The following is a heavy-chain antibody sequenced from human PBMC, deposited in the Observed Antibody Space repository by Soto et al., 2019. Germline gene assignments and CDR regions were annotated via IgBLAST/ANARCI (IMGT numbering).Heavy chain of an antibody. D-gene: IGHD1-1*01. CDR1: GFTFTTHG. CDR3: ARGSERYNWNDPWDY. V-gene: IGHV1-18*01. J-gene: IGHJ4*02. CDR2: ISNGET. Sequence: HVQLVQSGAEVKKPGASVNVSCKASGFTFTTHGICWVRQAPGQGLEWMGWISNGETNYAQKLQGRVTMTTDTTTSTAYMELGGLRFDDTAVYYCARGSERYNWNDPWDYWGQGTLVTVSS.